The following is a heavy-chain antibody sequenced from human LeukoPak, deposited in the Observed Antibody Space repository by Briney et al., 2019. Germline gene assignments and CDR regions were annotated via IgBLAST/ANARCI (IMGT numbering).Heavy chain of an antibody. CDR1: GCTFTSYG. CDR3: ARDTGLWFGVRAPYYFDY. J-gene: IGHJ4*02. CDR2: ISAYNGNT. V-gene: IGHV1-18*01. Sequence: GASVKVSCKASGCTFTSYGISWVRQAPGQGLEWMGWISAYNGNTNYAQKLQGRVTMTTDTSTSTAYMELRSLRSDDTAVYYCARDTGLWFGVRAPYYFDYWGQGTLVTVSS. D-gene: IGHD3-10*01.